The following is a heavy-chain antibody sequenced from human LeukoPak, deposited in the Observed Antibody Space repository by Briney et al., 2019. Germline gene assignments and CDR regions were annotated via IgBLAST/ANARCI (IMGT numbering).Heavy chain of an antibody. CDR1: GGSFSGYY. V-gene: IGHV4-34*01. Sequence: SETLSLTCAVYGGSFSGYYWSWIRQPPGRGLECIGEINHSGSTNYNPSLKSRVTRSVDPSKNQFSLKLSSVTAADTAVYYCARALGEATAGEVAHRGLYYYYMDVWGKGTTVTVSS. CDR2: INHSGST. CDR3: ARALGEATAGEVAHRGLYYYYMDV. D-gene: IGHD5-12*01. J-gene: IGHJ6*03.